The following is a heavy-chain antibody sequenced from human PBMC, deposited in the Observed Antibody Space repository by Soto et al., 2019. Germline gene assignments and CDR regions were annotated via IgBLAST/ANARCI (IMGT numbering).Heavy chain of an antibody. D-gene: IGHD4-17*01. CDR2: ISSSSSYT. V-gene: IGHV3-11*06. J-gene: IGHJ4*02. CDR3: ARGVSYGVQTFDY. CDR1: GFTFSDYY. Sequence: GGSLRLSCAASGFTFSDYYMSWIRQAPGKGLEWVSYISSSSSYTNYADSVKGRFTISRDNAKNSLYLQMNSLRAEDTAVYYCARGVSYGVQTFDYWGQGTLVTVSS.